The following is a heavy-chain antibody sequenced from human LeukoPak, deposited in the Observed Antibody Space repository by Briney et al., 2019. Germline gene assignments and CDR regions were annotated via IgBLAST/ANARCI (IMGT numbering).Heavy chain of an antibody. V-gene: IGHV4-39*07. CDR3: ARGSGTYYVYNWFHP. CDR1: GGSISSNSYY. D-gene: IGHD3-10*01. Sequence: SETLSLTCTVSGGSISSNSYYWGWIRQPPGKGLEWVGSIHYSGSTYYNPFLKSRVTMSVDTSKNQVSLRLSSVTAADTAMYYCARGSGTYYVYNWFHPWGQGTLVTVSS. CDR2: IHYSGST. J-gene: IGHJ5*02.